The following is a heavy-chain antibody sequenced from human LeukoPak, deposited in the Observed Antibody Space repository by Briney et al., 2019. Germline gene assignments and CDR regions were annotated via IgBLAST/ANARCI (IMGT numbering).Heavy chain of an antibody. Sequence: GASVKVSCKASGGTFSSYAISWVRQAPRQGIEWMGGIIPIFGTANYAQKFQGRVTITADESTSTAYMELSSLRSEDTAVYYCAGDYGGNLPFDYWGQGTLVTVSS. J-gene: IGHJ4*02. V-gene: IGHV1-69*13. D-gene: IGHD4-23*01. CDR3: AGDYGGNLPFDY. CDR1: GGTFSSYA. CDR2: IIPIFGTA.